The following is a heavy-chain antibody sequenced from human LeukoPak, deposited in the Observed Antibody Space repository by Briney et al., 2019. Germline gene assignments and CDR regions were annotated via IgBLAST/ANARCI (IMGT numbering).Heavy chain of an antibody. CDR2: IKSKTDGGTT. D-gene: IGHD3-22*01. V-gene: IGHV3-15*01. CDR1: GFTFSNAW. Sequence: PGGSLRLSCAASGFTFSNAWMSWVRQAPGKGLEWVGRIKSKTDGGTTDYAAPVKGRFTISRDDSKNTLYLQMNSLKTEDTAVYYCTTYRKSYYYDSSGYYYGHEYWGQGTLVTVSS. CDR3: TTYRKSYYYDSSGYYYGHEY. J-gene: IGHJ4*02.